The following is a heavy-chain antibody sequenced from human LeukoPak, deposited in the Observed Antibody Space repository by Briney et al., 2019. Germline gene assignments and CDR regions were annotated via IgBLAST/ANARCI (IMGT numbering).Heavy chain of an antibody. CDR1: GGSLSSYY. D-gene: IGHD2-8*02. CDR2: IYYSGST. CDR3: ASLAPAGGRAYFDY. Sequence: SETLSLTCTVSGGSLSSYYWSWLRQPPGKGLEWIGYIYYSGSTNYNPSLKSRVTISVDTSKNQFSLKLSSVTAADTAVYYCASLAPAGGRAYFDYWGQGTLVTVSS. V-gene: IGHV4-59*01. J-gene: IGHJ4*02.